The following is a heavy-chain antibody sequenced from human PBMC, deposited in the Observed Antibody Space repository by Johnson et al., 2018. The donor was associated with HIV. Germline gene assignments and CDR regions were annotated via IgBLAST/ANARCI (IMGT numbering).Heavy chain of an antibody. CDR1: GFTFSSYG. CDR2: ISYDGSNK. Sequence: VQLVESGGGVVQPGRSLRLSCAASGFTFSSYGMHCVRQAPGKGLEWVAVISYDGSNKYYADSVKGRFTISRDNSKNTLYLQMNSLRAEDTAVYYCAKDLDSSGYYSLTDAFDIWGQGTMVTVSS. CDR3: AKDLDSSGYYSLTDAFDI. D-gene: IGHD3-22*01. J-gene: IGHJ3*02. V-gene: IGHV3-30*18.